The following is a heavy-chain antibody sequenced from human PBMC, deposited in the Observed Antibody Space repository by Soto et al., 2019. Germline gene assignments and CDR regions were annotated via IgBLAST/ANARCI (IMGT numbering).Heavy chain of an antibody. CDR2: ISGSGGVT. V-gene: IGHV3-23*01. CDR1: GFTFSSYA. CDR3: ATSRRGYSSSDMDF. D-gene: IGHD6-13*01. J-gene: IGHJ6*02. Sequence: EVQLLESGGGLVQPGGSLRLSCAASGFTFSSYAVSWVRQAPGKGLEWVSTISGSGGVTYYADYGKGRFTMSRDSSKNTLYLQMYSLRAEDTAVYYCATSRRGYSSSDMDFWGQGTTVTVSS.